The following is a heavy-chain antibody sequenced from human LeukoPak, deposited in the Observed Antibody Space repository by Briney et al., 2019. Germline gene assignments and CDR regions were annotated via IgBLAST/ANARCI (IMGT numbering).Heavy chain of an antibody. V-gene: IGHV1-2*02. Sequence: GASVKVSCKASGYTFTGYYMHWVRQAPGQGLEWMGWINPNSGGTNYAQKFQGRVTMTRDTSISTAYMELSRLRSDDTAVYYCARDYSTIFDELHYYYYMDVWGKGTTVTVSS. CDR2: INPNSGGT. CDR1: GYTFTGYY. D-gene: IGHD3-3*01. CDR3: ARDYSTIFDELHYYYYMDV. J-gene: IGHJ6*03.